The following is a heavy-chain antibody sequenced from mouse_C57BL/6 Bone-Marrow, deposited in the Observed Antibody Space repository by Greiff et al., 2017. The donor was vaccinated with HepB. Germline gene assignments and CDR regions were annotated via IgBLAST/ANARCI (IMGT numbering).Heavy chain of an antibody. J-gene: IGHJ3*01. V-gene: IGHV7-3*01. Sequence: EVKLVESGGGLVQPGGSLSLSCAASGFTFTDYYMSWVRQPPGKALEWLGFIRNKANGYTTEYSVSVKGRFTISRDNSQSILYLQKNALRAEDSATYYCARYEGSSWFAYWGQGTLVTVSA. CDR1: GFTFTDYY. CDR2: IRNKANGYTT. CDR3: ARYEGSSWFAY.